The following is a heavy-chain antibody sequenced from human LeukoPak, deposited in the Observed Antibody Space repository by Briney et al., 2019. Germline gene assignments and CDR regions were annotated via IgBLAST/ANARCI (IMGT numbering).Heavy chain of an antibody. Sequence: ASVKVSCKASGYTFTGYYMRWVRQAPGQGLEWMGWMNPNSGGTNYAQEFQGRVTMTRDTSISTAYMELSRLRSDDTAVYYCARDLYPTVALYCSGGSCYGAELRGGPFDIWGQGTMVTVSS. V-gene: IGHV1-2*02. J-gene: IGHJ3*02. CDR3: ARDLYPTVALYCSGGSCYGAELRGGPFDI. CDR1: GYTFTGYY. CDR2: MNPNSGGT. D-gene: IGHD2-15*01.